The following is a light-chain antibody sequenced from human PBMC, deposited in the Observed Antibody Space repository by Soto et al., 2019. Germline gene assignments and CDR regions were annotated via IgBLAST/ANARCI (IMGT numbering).Light chain of an antibody. Sequence: SYELTQPPSVSVAPRQTARLTCGGNNIESKSVHWYQQKPGQAPVLGVFDDSDRPSGIPERFSGSNSGNTATLTISRVEAGDEADYYCQVWDSTSDHPEKWVFGGGTKLTVL. V-gene: IGLV3-21*02. CDR2: DDS. J-gene: IGLJ3*02. CDR1: NIESKS. CDR3: QVWDSTSDHPEKWV.